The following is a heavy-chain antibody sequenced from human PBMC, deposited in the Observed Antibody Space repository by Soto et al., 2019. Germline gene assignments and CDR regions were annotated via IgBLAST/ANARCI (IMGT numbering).Heavy chain of an antibody. CDR2: IYYSGST. J-gene: IGHJ5*02. D-gene: IGHD6-13*01. Sequence: PSETLSLTCTVSGGSISSYYWSWIRQPPGKGLEWIGYIYYSGSTNYNPPLKSRVTISVDTSKNQFSLKLSSVTAADTAVYYCSREIPAAGTIWFDPWGQGTQVTVSS. V-gene: IGHV4-59*01. CDR1: GGSISSYY. CDR3: SREIPAAGTIWFDP.